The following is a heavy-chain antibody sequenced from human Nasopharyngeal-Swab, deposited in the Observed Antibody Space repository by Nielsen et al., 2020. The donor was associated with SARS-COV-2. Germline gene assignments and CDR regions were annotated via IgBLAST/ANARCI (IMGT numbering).Heavy chain of an antibody. D-gene: IGHD1-26*01. V-gene: IGHV4-59*01. CDR2: IYYSGST. CDR1: GGSISSYY. CDR3: ARDYSESYYYYYGMDV. J-gene: IGHJ6*02. Sequence: SETLSLTCTASGGSISSYYWSWIRQPPGKGLEWIGYIYYSGSTNYNPSLKSRVTISVDTSKNQFSLKLSSVTAADTAVYYCARDYSESYYYYYGMDVWGQGTTVTVSS.